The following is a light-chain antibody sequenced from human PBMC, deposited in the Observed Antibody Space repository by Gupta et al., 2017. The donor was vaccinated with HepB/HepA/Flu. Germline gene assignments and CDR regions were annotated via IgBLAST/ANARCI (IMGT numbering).Light chain of an antibody. V-gene: IGKV3-11*01. J-gene: IGKJ5*01. CDR3: QQRSNWPPIT. CDR1: QSVSSY. CDR2: DAS. Sequence: EIVLTQSPATLSLSPGERATLSCRASQSVSSYLAWYQQKPGQAPRLLIYDASNRDTGIPARFSGSGYGKDVTLTISSREQEDFAGYYCQQRSNWPPITFGQGTQLDIK.